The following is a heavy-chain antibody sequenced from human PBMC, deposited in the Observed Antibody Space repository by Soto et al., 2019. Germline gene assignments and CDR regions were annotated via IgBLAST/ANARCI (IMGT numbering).Heavy chain of an antibody. CDR3: AEGSVDIVPTGMKPFDP. Sequence: QVQLVQSGAEVKKPGSSVKVSCKASGGTFSNYAISWVRQAPGQGLEWMGGIIPIFGTANYAQKFQGRVTITADESTSTAYMELSSLRSEDTAIYYCAEGSVDIVPTGMKPFDPWGQGTLVTVSS. D-gene: IGHD5-12*01. V-gene: IGHV1-69*12. J-gene: IGHJ5*02. CDR2: IIPIFGTA. CDR1: GGTFSNYA.